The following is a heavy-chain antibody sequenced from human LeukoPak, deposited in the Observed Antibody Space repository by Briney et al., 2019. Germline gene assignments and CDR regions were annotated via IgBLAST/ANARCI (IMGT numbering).Heavy chain of an antibody. V-gene: IGHV4-59*05. D-gene: IGHD1-26*01. CDR1: GGSISSYY. CDR2: IYHSGST. CDR3: ARMLIVGATAFDY. Sequence: SETLSLTCIVSGGSISSYYWSWIRQPAGKGLEWIGSIYHSGSTYYNPSLKSRVTISVDTSKNQFSLKLSSVTAADTAVYYCARMLIVGATAFDYWGQGTLVTVSS. J-gene: IGHJ4*02.